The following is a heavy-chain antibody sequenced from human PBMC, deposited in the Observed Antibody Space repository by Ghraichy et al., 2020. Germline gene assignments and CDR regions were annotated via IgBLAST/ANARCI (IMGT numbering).Heavy chain of an antibody. CDR1: GGSFSGYY. Sequence: SETLSLTCAVYGGSFSGYYWSWIRQPPGKGLEWIGEINHSGSTNYSPSLKSRVTISGDTSKNQFSLKLSSVTAADTAVYYCARGRRVVLINLGMDVWGQGTTVTVSS. CDR2: INHSGST. CDR3: ARGRRVVLINLGMDV. V-gene: IGHV4-34*01. J-gene: IGHJ6*02. D-gene: IGHD3-22*01.